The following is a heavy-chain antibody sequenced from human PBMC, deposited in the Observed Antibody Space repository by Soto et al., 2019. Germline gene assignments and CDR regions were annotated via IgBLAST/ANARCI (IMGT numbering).Heavy chain of an antibody. CDR3: ARQGSGWYNWFDP. CDR2: IFPGDSDT. D-gene: IGHD6-19*01. V-gene: IGHV5-51*01. Sequence: PGESLKSSCEASGYTFTTFWIGWVRQMPGKGLEWMGIIFPGDSDTRYSPSFQGQVTISADKSISTAYLQWSSLKASDTAMYYCARQGSGWYNWFDPWGQGTLVTVSS. J-gene: IGHJ5*02. CDR1: GYTFTTFW.